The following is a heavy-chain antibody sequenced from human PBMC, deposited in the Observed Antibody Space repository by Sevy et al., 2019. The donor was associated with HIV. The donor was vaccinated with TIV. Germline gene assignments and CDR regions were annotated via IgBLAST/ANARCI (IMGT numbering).Heavy chain of an antibody. Sequence: ASVKVSCKASGGTFSSYAISWVRQAPGQGLEWMGGIIPIFGTANYAQKFQGRVTITADESTSTVYMELSSLRSEDTAVYYCARAPGIAAAGTYYYYGMDVWGQGTTVTVSS. CDR2: IIPIFGTA. V-gene: IGHV1-69*13. J-gene: IGHJ6*02. D-gene: IGHD6-13*01. CDR3: ARAPGIAAAGTYYYYGMDV. CDR1: GGTFSSYA.